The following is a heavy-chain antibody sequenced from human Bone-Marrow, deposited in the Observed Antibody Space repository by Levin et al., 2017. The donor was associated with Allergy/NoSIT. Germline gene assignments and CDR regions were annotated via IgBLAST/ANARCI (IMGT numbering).Heavy chain of an antibody. CDR2: VWYDGESK. Sequence: GESLKISCAVSGFTFSDYGMHWVRQAPGKGLEWVAVVWYDGESKYYGESVKGRFTISRDNSKNTLFLEMNNLRAEDTAMYYCVRDLVVGASRTTPFDYWGQGTLVTVSS. J-gene: IGHJ4*02. D-gene: IGHD1-26*01. CDR1: GFTFSDYG. V-gene: IGHV3-33*01. CDR3: VRDLVVGASRTTPFDY.